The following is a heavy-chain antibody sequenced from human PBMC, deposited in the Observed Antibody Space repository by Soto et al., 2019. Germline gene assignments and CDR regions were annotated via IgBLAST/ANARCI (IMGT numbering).Heavy chain of an antibody. CDR1: GGTFSSYA. V-gene: IGHV1-69*01. Sequence: QVQLVQSGAEVKKPGSSVKVSCKASGGTFSSYAISWVRQAPGQGLEWVGGIMPIFGTANYAQKFQGRVTITADESTSTAYMELSSLRSEDTAVYYCARWYDSSGYLDYWGQGTLVTVSS. CDR2: IMPIFGTA. CDR3: ARWYDSSGYLDY. D-gene: IGHD3-22*01. J-gene: IGHJ4*02.